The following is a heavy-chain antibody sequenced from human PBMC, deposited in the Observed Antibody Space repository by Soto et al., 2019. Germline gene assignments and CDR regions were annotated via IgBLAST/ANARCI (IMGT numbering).Heavy chain of an antibody. Sequence: QVQLVESGGGVVQPGRSLRLSCAASGFPFSSYGMNWVRQAPGKGLEWVAFISYDGISEYYADSVKGRFTISRDNSKNTLFLQMNSLRTEDTAVYQCEKDQLTTGWYNWSWFDPWGQGTLVAVSS. CDR2: ISYDGISE. CDR3: EKDQLTTGWYNWSWFDP. J-gene: IGHJ5*02. CDR1: GFPFSSYG. V-gene: IGHV3-30*18. D-gene: IGHD1-1*01.